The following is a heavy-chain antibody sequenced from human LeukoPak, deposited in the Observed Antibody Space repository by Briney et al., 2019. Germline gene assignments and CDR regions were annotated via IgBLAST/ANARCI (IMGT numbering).Heavy chain of an antibody. CDR1: GASISTYF. CDR3: ARAVATYGAPIVDY. J-gene: IGHJ4*02. D-gene: IGHD4-17*01. V-gene: IGHV4-59*01. Sequence: PSETLSLTCTFSGASISTYFWNWIRQPPGKGLEWIGYISYSGSTNYNPSLKSRVTISVDTSKNQFSLRLSSVTAADSAVYYCARAVATYGAPIVDYWGQGTLVTVSS. CDR2: ISYSGST.